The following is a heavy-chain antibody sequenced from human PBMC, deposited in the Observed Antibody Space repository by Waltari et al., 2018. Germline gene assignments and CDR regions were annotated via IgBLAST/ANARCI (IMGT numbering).Heavy chain of an antibody. CDR2: IYHTGST. V-gene: IGHV4-38-2*01. D-gene: IGHD3-10*01. CDR1: GYSISSGYY. CDR3: ARQGSYYNVFDY. J-gene: IGHJ4*02. Sequence: QVQLQESGPGLVKHSETLSLTCAASGYSISSGYYWGCIRQPPGKGLEWIGTIYHTGSTNYNPSSKIRVTISLDASKIQFSLRLSSVTAADTDVYYWARQGSYYNVFDYWGQGTLVTVSS.